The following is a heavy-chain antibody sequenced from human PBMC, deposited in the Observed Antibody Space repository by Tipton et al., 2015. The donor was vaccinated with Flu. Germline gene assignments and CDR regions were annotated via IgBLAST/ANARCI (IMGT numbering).Heavy chain of an antibody. CDR2: ISSSSSYI. CDR3: ARARRDGYNLFAFDI. J-gene: IGHJ3*02. D-gene: IGHD5-24*01. CDR1: GFTFSSYS. Sequence: GSLRLSCAASGFTFSSYSMNWVRQAPGKGLEWVSSISSSSSYIYYADSVKGRFTISRDNAKNSLYLQMNSLRAADTAVYYCARARRDGYNLFAFDIWGQGTMVTVSS. V-gene: IGHV3-21*01.